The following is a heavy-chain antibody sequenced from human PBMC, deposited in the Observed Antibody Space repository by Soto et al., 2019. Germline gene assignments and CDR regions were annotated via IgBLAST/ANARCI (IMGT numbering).Heavy chain of an antibody. V-gene: IGHV4-39*01. J-gene: IGHJ6*03. CDR2: IYYSGST. Sequence: SETLSLTCTVSGGSISSSSYYWGWIRQPPGKGLEWIGSIYYSGSTYYNPSLKSRVTISVDTSKNQFSLKLSSVTAADTAVYYCATKGKELALILTYYYYYYLIDVWGKGSSVTGSS. CDR1: GGSISSSSYY. CDR3: ATKGKELALILTYYYYYYLIDV. D-gene: IGHD3-9*01.